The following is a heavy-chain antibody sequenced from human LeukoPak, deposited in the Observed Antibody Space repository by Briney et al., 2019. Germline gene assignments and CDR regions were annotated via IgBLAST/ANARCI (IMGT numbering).Heavy chain of an antibody. CDR1: GFTFSSYG. J-gene: IGHJ3*02. CDR2: IRYDGSTK. D-gene: IGHD3-10*01. CDR3: AKHGGSSTSDAFDI. Sequence: GGSLRLSCAASGFTFSSYGIHWVRQAPGKGLEWVTFIRYDGSTKYYADSVKGRFTISRDNSKNTVYLQMNSLRAEDTAVYYCAKHGGSSTSDAFDIWGQGTMVTVSS. V-gene: IGHV3-30*02.